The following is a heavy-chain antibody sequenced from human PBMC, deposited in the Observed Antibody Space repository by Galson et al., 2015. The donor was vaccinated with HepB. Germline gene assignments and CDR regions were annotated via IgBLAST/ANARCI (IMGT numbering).Heavy chain of an antibody. D-gene: IGHD3-10*01. V-gene: IGHV3-11*06. CDR2: ISGNSMYI. CDR3: AREGGE. CDR1: GFTFSNAW. Sequence: SLRLSCAASGFTFSNAWMSWVRQAPGKGLEWVSYISGNSMYIKYADAVKNRFTVSRDNSRSTLYLEMNSLRPDDTAIYYCAREGGEWGQGTLVTVSS. J-gene: IGHJ1*01.